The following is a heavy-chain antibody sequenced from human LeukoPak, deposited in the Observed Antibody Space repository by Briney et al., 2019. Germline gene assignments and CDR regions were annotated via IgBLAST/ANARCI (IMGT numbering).Heavy chain of an antibody. Sequence: GGSLRLSCAVSGFSFRSFAMSWVRQAPGKGLEWLSGISASGHYIYQADSVKGRFTISRDNSKNTLYLEIDSLKVEDTAVYYCARDGSWGDYQFYFYMDVWGKGTTVTVSS. CDR2: ISASGHYI. CDR1: GFSFRSFA. J-gene: IGHJ6*03. CDR3: ARDGSWGDYQFYFYMDV. D-gene: IGHD2-2*01. V-gene: IGHV3-23*01.